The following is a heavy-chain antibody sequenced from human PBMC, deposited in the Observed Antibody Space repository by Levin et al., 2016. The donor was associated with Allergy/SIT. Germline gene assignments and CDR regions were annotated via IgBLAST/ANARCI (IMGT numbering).Heavy chain of an antibody. D-gene: IGHD2-2*01. V-gene: IGHV1-18*01. Sequence: ASVKVSCKASGGTFSSYAISWVRQAPGQGLEWMGWISAYNGNTNYAQKLQGRVTMTTDTSTSTAYMELRSLRSDDTAVYYCARDQRSCSDYWGQGTLGHRLL. CDR1: GGTFSSYA. J-gene: IGHJ4*02. CDR3: ARDQRSCSDY. CDR2: ISAYNGNT.